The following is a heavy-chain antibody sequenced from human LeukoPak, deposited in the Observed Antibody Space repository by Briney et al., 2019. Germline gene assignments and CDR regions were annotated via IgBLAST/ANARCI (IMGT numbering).Heavy chain of an antibody. J-gene: IGHJ5*02. V-gene: IGHV4-30-4*01. CDR2: IYYSGST. Sequence: SETLSLTCTVSGGSISSGDYYWSWIRQPPGKGLEWIGYIYYSGSTYYNPSLKSRVTISVDTSKNQFSLKLSSVTAADTAVYYCARPSTGSGWYVPWFDPWGQGTLVTVSS. CDR1: GGSISSGDYY. CDR3: ARPSTGSGWYVPWFDP. D-gene: IGHD6-19*01.